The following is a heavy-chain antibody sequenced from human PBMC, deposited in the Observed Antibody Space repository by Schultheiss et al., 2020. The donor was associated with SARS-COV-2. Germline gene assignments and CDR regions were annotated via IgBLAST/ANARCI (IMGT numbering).Heavy chain of an antibody. Sequence: SETLSLTCTVSGGSVSSGGYYWSWIRQPPGKGLEWIGYIYYSGSTNYNPSLKSRVTMSVDTSKNQFSLKLSSVTTADTAVYYCARERIASSLYYFDYWGQGTTVTVSS. V-gene: IGHV4-61*08. CDR3: ARERIASSLYYFDY. CDR1: GGSVSSGGYY. CDR2: IYYSGST. D-gene: IGHD2-15*01. J-gene: IGHJ4*03.